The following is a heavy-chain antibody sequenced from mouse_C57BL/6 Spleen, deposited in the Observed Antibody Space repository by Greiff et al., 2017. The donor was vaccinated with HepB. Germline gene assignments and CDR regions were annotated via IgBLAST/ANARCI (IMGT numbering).Heavy chain of an antibody. CDR3: ARSTGTYYFDY. V-gene: IGHV1-52*01. CDR2: IDPSDSET. D-gene: IGHD4-1*01. CDR1: GYTFTSYW. Sequence: VQLQQSGAELVRPGSSVKLSCKASGYTFTSYWMHWVKQRPIQGLEWIGNIDPSDSETHYNQKFKDKATLTVDKSSSTAYMQLSSLTSEDSAVYYCARSTGTYYFDYWGQGTTLTVSS. J-gene: IGHJ2*01.